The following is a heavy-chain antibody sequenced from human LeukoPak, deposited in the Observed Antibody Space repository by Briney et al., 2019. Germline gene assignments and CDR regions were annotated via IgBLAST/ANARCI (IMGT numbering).Heavy chain of an antibody. CDR2: ISSSGSTI. CDR1: GFTFSSYE. J-gene: IGHJ3*02. Sequence: GGSLRLSCAASGFTFSSYEMNWVRQAPGKGLEWVSYISSSGSTIYYADSVKGRFTISRDNAKNSLYLQMNSLRAEDTAVYYCARVLLWFGDFSVKAFDIWGQGTMVTVSS. V-gene: IGHV3-48*03. D-gene: IGHD3-10*01. CDR3: ARVLLWFGDFSVKAFDI.